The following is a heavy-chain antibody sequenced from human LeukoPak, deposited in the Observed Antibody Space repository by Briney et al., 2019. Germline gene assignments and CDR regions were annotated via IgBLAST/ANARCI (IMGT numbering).Heavy chain of an antibody. D-gene: IGHD4-17*01. CDR2: NYSTGST. CDR1: GGSINFYY. J-gene: IGHJ4*02. Sequence: SETLSLTCTVSGGSINFYYWNWIRQPAGKGLEWIGRNYSTGSTNYSPSLKSRVTISVDTSKNQFSLKLSSVTAADTAVYYCARRVHDYGDYVFDYWGQGTLVTVSS. V-gene: IGHV4-4*07. CDR3: ARRVHDYGDYVFDY.